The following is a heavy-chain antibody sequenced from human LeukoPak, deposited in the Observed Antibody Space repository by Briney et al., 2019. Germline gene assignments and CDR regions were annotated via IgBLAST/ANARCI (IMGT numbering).Heavy chain of an antibody. CDR2: INSDGSST. J-gene: IGHJ4*02. CDR3: AKDEDTAMRFDY. D-gene: IGHD5-18*01. Sequence: GGSLRLSCAASGFTFSSYWMHWVRHAPGKGLVWVSRINSDGSSTSYADSVKGRFTISRDNAKNTLYLQMNSLRAEDTAVYYCAKDEDTAMRFDYWGQGTLVTVSS. CDR1: GFTFSSYW. V-gene: IGHV3-74*01.